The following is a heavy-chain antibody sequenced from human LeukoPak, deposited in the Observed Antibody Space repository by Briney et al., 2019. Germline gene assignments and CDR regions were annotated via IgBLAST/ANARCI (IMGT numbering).Heavy chain of an antibody. V-gene: IGHV3-21*01. CDR3: ARGGIFYYDSSGYFTGDC. Sequence: GGSLRLSCAASGFTFRNYAMNWVRQAPGKGLEWVSSISSSSSYIYYADSVKGRFTISRDNSKNSLYLQMNSLRAEDTAVYYCARGGIFYYDSSGYFTGDCWGQGTLVTVSS. J-gene: IGHJ4*02. CDR2: ISSSSSYI. CDR1: GFTFRNYA. D-gene: IGHD3-22*01.